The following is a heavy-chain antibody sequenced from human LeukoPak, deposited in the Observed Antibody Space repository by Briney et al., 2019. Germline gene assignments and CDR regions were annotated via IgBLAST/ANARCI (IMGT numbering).Heavy chain of an antibody. CDR1: GGSFSGYY. Sequence: WETLSLTCAVYGGSFSGYYWSWIRQPPGKGLEWIGEINHSGSTNYNPSLKSRVTISVDTSKNQFSLKLSSVTAADTAVYYCARAERRVIHRYSPRGCYFDYWGQGTLVTVSS. CDR2: INHSGST. D-gene: IGHD6-13*01. CDR3: ARAERRVIHRYSPRGCYFDY. V-gene: IGHV4-34*01. J-gene: IGHJ4*02.